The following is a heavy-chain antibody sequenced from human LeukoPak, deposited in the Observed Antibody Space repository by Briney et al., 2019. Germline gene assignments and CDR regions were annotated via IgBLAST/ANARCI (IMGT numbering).Heavy chain of an antibody. J-gene: IGHJ4*02. V-gene: IGHV3-43*01. CDR2: INWDGGSI. D-gene: IGHD6-13*01. CDR1: GFTFDDYT. CDR3: AKGEDYSSSWYPADY. Sequence: PGGSLRLSCAASGFTFDDYTMHWVRQAPGKGLEWVSLINWDGGSIYYADSVEGRFTISRDNSKNSLYLQMNSLRTEDTALYYCAKGEDYSSSWYPADYWGQGTLVTVSS.